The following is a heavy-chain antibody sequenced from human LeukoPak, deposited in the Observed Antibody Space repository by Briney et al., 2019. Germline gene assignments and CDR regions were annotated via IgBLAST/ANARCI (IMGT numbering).Heavy chain of an antibody. D-gene: IGHD2-15*01. J-gene: IGHJ4*02. CDR1: GFTFSSYA. V-gene: IGHV3-23*01. Sequence: GGSLRLSCAASGFTFSSYAMSWVCQAPGKGLEWVSAISGSGGSTYYADSVKGRFTISRDNSKNTLYLQMNSLRAEDTAVYYCAKSGKKDIVVVSTDFDYWGQGTLVTVSS. CDR3: AKSGKKDIVVVSTDFDY. CDR2: ISGSGGST.